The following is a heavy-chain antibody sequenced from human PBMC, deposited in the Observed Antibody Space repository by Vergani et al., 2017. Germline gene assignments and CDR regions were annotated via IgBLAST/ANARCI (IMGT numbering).Heavy chain of an antibody. D-gene: IGHD6-19*01. J-gene: IGHJ6*03. CDR2: IIPIFGTA. V-gene: IGHV1-69*06. Sequence: QVQLVQSGAEVKKPGSSVKVSCKASGGTFSSYAISWVRQAPGQGLEWMGGIIPIFGTANYAQKFQGRVTITAEKSTSTAYMELSSLRSEDTAVYYCARGIAVAGPYYYYMHVWGKGTTVTVSS. CDR1: GGTFSSYA. CDR3: ARGIAVAGPYYYYMHV.